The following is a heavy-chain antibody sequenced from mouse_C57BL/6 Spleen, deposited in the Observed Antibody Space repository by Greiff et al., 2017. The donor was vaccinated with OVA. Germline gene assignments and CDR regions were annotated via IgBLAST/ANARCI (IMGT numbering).Heavy chain of an antibody. Sequence: QVQLQQPGAELVKPGASVKLSCKASGYTFTSYWMQWVKQRPGQGLEWIGEIDPSDSYTNYNPNFKGKATLTVDTSFSPYNMQLSSPTAEDSAVYYCARSQLAMDDWGQGTSVTVSS. CDR2: IDPSDSYT. D-gene: IGHD4-1*02. CDR3: ARSQLAMDD. V-gene: IGHV1-50*01. CDR1: GYTFTSYW. J-gene: IGHJ4*01.